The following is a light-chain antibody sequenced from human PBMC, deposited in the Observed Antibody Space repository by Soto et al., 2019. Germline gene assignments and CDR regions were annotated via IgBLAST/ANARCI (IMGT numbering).Light chain of an antibody. CDR1: QSVSSSY. CDR2: GAS. CDR3: QQCGGSPLFT. V-gene: IGKV3-20*01. J-gene: IGKJ3*01. Sequence: EIVLTQSPGTLSLSPGERATLSCRASQSVSSSYLAWYQQKPGQAPRLLIYGASSRATGIPDRFSGSRSGTDFTLTISRLEPEDVAVYYCQQCGGSPLFTFGPGTKVDIK.